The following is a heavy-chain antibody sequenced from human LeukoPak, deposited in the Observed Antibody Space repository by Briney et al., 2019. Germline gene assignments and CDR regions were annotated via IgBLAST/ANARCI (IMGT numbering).Heavy chain of an antibody. CDR1: GFTFSSYG. CDR3: AKGYSGYDWSLVDY. D-gene: IGHD5-12*01. Sequence: AGGSLRLSCAASGFTFSSYGMHWVRQAPGKGLEWVAVISYDGSNKYYADSVKGRFTISRDNSKNTLYLQMNSPRAEDTAVYYCAKGYSGYDWSLVDYWGQGTLVTVSS. CDR2: ISYDGSNK. V-gene: IGHV3-30*18. J-gene: IGHJ4*02.